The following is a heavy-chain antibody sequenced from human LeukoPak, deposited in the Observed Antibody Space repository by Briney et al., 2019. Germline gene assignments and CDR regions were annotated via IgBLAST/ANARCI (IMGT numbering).Heavy chain of an antibody. J-gene: IGHJ4*02. CDR1: GYTFTVYY. Sequence: GASVKVSCKASGYTFTVYYMHWVRQAPGQGLEWMGWINPNSGGTNYAQKFQGRVTITRDMSTSTVYMELSSLRSEDTAVYYCARVSVGATKLAYFDYWGQGTLVTVSS. CDR3: ARVSVGATKLAYFDY. V-gene: IGHV1-2*02. CDR2: INPNSGGT. D-gene: IGHD1-26*01.